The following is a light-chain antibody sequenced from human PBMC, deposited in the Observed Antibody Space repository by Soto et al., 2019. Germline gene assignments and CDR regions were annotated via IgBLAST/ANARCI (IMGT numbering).Light chain of an antibody. J-gene: IGLJ2*01. CDR3: YSAADNNVV. CDR2: KDS. Sequence: SYELTQPSSVSLSPGQTARITCSGDVLAKKYARWFQQKPGQAPVLVIYKDSERPSGIPERFSGSSSGTTVTLTISGAQVEDEADYYCYSAADNNVVFGGGTQLTVL. V-gene: IGLV3-27*01. CDR1: VLAKKY.